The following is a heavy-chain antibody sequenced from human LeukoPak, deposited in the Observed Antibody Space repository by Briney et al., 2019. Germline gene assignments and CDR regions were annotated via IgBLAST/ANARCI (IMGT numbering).Heavy chain of an antibody. CDR2: IYYSGST. J-gene: IGHJ4*02. V-gene: IGHV4-59*08. D-gene: IGHD6-13*01. Sequence: PSETLSLTCTVSGGSISSYYWSWIRQPPGKGLEWIGYIYYSGSTNYNPSLKRRVTISVDTSKNQFSLKLSSVTAADTAVYYCARARIAAGRDYFDYWGQGTLVTVSS. CDR1: GGSISSYY. CDR3: ARARIAAGRDYFDY.